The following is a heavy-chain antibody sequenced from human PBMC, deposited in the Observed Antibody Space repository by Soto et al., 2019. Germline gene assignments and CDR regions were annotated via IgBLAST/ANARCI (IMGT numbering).Heavy chain of an antibody. Sequence: GVSLRLSCVASGVTFSSYAMSWVRQAPGKGLEWVSAVSKSGGGTHYADSVKGRFTISRDNSQNTVHLQMSRLRAEDTAMYYCAKGSHYDILTAYHAFDFWGQGTLVTVSS. CDR2: VSKSGGGT. V-gene: IGHV3-23*01. CDR1: GVTFSSYA. J-gene: IGHJ4*02. CDR3: AKGSHYDILTAYHAFDF. D-gene: IGHD3-9*01.